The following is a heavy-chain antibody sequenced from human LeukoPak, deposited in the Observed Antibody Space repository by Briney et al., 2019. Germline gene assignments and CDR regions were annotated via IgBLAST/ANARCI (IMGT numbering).Heavy chain of an antibody. V-gene: IGHV3-7*01. CDR3: ATDGDSFDY. CDR1: GFTFSDYW. J-gene: IGHJ4*02. D-gene: IGHD3-3*01. Sequence: GGSLRLSCATSGFTFSDYWMTWVRQAPGKGLEWLADIKGDGSKKYYADSMKGRFIISRDNTKNSLYLQMSSLRAKDTAVYYCATDGDSFDYWGQGTLVTVSS. CDR2: IKGDGSKK.